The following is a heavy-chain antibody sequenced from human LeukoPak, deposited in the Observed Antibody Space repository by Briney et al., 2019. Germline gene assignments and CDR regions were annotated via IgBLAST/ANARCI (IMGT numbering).Heavy chain of an antibody. Sequence: SETLSLTCTVSGGSIRSYYWSWIRQPPGKGLEWIGCIYYSGSTNYNPSLKSRVTISVDTSKNQFSLKLSSMTAADTAVYYCARFGSLREPIHDYWGQRTLVTVSS. J-gene: IGHJ4*02. D-gene: IGHD3-16*01. CDR2: IYYSGST. V-gene: IGHV4-59*01. CDR1: GGSIRSYY. CDR3: ARFGSLREPIHDY.